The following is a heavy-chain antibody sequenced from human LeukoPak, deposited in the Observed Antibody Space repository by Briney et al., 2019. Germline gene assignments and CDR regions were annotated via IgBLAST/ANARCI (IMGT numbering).Heavy chain of an antibody. CDR3: ARGAYSSSGFDY. Sequence: GGSLRLSCAASGFTFSSYAMNWVRQAPGKGLEWVAVISSDGSNKYDADSVKGRFTISRDNSKNTLYPQMNSLRVEDTAVYYCARGAYSSSGFDYWGQGTLVTVSS. CDR2: ISSDGSNK. CDR1: GFTFSSYA. J-gene: IGHJ4*02. D-gene: IGHD6-6*01. V-gene: IGHV3-30*04.